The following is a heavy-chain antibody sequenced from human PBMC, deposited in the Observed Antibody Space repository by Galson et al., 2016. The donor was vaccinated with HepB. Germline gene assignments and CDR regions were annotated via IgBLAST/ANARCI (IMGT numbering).Heavy chain of an antibody. V-gene: IGHV3-23*01. D-gene: IGHD3-10*02. J-gene: IGHJ6*02. CDR1: GFTFSNYA. Sequence: SLRLSCAASGFTFSNYAMTWVRQAPGKGLEWISTINNNDDSTYYADSVQGRFTISRDKSKNTLFLQMKSLRAEDTAVYYCAKDWSTTTCVQGCLDVWGQGTTITVSS. CDR3: AKDWSTTTCVQGCLDV. CDR2: INNNDDST.